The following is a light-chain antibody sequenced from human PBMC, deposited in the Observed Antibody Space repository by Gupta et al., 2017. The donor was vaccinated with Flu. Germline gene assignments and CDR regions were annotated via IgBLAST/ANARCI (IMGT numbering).Light chain of an antibody. V-gene: IGLV1-51*01. CDR2: YNN. CDR3: GTWDSSLSAEV. Sequence: QSVLTQPPSVSAAPGQKVTISCSGSSSNIGKNYVSWYQQLPGTAPKLLIFYNNKRPSGIPDRFAGSKSGTSATLGINGLQTGDEAEYYCGTWDSSLSAEVFGGGTKMTVL. J-gene: IGLJ3*02. CDR1: SSNIGKNY.